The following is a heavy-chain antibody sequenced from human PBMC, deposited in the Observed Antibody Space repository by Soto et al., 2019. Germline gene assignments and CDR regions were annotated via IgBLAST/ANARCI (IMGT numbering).Heavy chain of an antibody. CDR3: ARDNWGWYYYYIDV. V-gene: IGHV1-18*01. J-gene: IGHJ6*03. Sequence: GASVKVSCKASGYTFTSYGISWVRQAPGQGLEWMGWISAYNGNTNYAQKLQGRVTMTTDTSTSTAYMELRSLRSDDTAVYYCARDNWGWYYYYIDVWGKGTTVTVSS. CDR2: ISAYNGNT. CDR1: GYTFTSYG. D-gene: IGHD7-27*01.